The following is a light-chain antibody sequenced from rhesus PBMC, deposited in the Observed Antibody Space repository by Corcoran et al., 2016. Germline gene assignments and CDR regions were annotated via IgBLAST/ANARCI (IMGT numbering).Light chain of an antibody. CDR1: ENVNNY. CDR2: KAS. CDR3: QHSYGTPRT. V-gene: IGKV1-74*01. Sequence: DIQMTQSPSSLSASVGDRVTITCRASENVNNYLHWYQQKPGKAPKLLIYKASTLQSGVTSRVSGSGSGTDFTLTISSLQPEDFATYYCQHSYGTPRTFGQGTKVEIK. J-gene: IGKJ1*01.